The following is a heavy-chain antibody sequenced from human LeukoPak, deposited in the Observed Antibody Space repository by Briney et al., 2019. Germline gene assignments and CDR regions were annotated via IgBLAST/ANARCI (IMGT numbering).Heavy chain of an antibody. CDR3: ARGPGLGELSN. Sequence: GGSLRLSCAASGFTFSSYSMHWVRQAPGKGLEWVAVISYDGSNKYYADSVKGRFTISRDTSKNTLYLQMNSLRAEDTAVYYCARGPGLGELSNWGQGTLVTVSS. D-gene: IGHD3-16*02. J-gene: IGHJ4*02. V-gene: IGHV3-30-3*01. CDR2: ISYDGSNK. CDR1: GFTFSSYS.